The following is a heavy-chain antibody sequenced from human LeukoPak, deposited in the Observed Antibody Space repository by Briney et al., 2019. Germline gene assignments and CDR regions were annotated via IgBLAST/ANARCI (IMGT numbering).Heavy chain of an antibody. CDR1: GYTFTDYY. CDR3: ARYIYGYLHY. V-gene: IGHV1-46*01. D-gene: IGHD5-18*01. CDR2: INPSGGST. J-gene: IGHJ4*02. Sequence: GASVKVSCKASGYTFTDYYLHWVRQAPGQGLEWMGIINPSGGSTSYAQKFQGRVTMTRDTSTSTVYMELSSLRSEDTAVYYCARYIYGYLHYWGQGTLVTVSS.